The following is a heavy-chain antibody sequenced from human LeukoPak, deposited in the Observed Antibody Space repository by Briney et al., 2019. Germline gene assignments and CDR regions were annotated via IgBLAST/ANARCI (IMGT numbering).Heavy chain of an antibody. J-gene: IGHJ4*02. CDR3: ARVRWGGLYYFDY. CDR1: GITFSSYW. CDR2: INDDGRST. Sequence: GPLRLSCSASGITFSSYWVHWVRQAPGKGLVGVPRINDDGRSTSYADSVKGRFTISRDNAKNTLYLQMNSLRAEDTAVYYCARVRWGGLYYFDYWGQGTLVTVSS. V-gene: IGHV3-74*01. D-gene: IGHD3-16*01.